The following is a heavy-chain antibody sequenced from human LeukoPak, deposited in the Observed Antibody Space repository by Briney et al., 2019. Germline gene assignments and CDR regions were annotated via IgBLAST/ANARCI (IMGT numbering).Heavy chain of an antibody. CDR2: ISWNSGSI. CDR3: AKSFRIDYGSGSAGNGAFDI. Sequence: SLRLSCAASGVTFDDYAMHWGRQAPGKGLEWFSGISWNSGSIGYADSVKGRFTISRDNAKNSLYLQMNSLRAEDTALYYCAKSFRIDYGSGSAGNGAFDIWGQGTMVTVSS. D-gene: IGHD3-10*01. J-gene: IGHJ3*02. CDR1: GVTFDDYA. V-gene: IGHV3-9*01.